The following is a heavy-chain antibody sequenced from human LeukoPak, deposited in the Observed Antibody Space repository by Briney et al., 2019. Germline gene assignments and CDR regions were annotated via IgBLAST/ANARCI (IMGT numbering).Heavy chain of an antibody. V-gene: IGHV3-23*01. CDR3: AKELNYYDSSGYFDY. CDR2: ISGSGDST. D-gene: IGHD3-22*01. Sequence: GGSLRLSCAASGFTFSSYAMSWVRQAPGKGLEWVSAISGSGDSTYYADSVKGRFTISRDGSKNTLSLQMNSLRAEDTAVYYCAKELNYYDSSGYFDYWGQGTLVTVSS. J-gene: IGHJ4*02. CDR1: GFTFSSYA.